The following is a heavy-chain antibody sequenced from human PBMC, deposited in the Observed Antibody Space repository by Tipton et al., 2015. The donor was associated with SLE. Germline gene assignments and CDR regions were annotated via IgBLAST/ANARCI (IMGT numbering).Heavy chain of an antibody. CDR2: IYYSGST. J-gene: IGHJ4*02. CDR3: ASGYDRDY. D-gene: IGHD5-12*01. CDR1: GGSVSSYF. Sequence: TLSLTCSVSGGSVSSYFWTWSRQPPGGGLEWIGYIYYSGSTKYNPSLKSRVTISVDTSKNQFYLELRSVTAADTAVYYCASGYDRDYWGLGTLVTVSS. V-gene: IGHV4-59*08.